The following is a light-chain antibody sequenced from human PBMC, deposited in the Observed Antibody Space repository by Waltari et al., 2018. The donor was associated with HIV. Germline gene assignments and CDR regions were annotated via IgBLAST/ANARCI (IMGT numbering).Light chain of an antibody. J-gene: IGLJ2*01. CDR1: GSDVGAYAY. CDR3: SSYSSSSTWI. V-gene: IGLV2-14*01. Sequence: QSALTQPASVSGSPGQSITISCTRTGSDVGAYAYVSWYQQHPGKAPKLMISEVTNRPSGVSNRFSGSKSGNTASLTISGLQAEDEADYYCSSYSSSSTWIFGGGTKLTVL. CDR2: EVT.